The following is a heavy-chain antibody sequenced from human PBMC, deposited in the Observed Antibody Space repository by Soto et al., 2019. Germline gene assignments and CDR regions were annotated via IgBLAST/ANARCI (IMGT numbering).Heavy chain of an antibody. CDR3: ARLIMVVADVTYYYHYMDV. CDR2: ISAYNGNT. D-gene: IGHD2-15*01. J-gene: IGHJ6*03. V-gene: IGHV1-18*01. Sequence: ASVKVSCKASGYTFTSYGISWVRQAPGQGLEWMGWISAYNGNTNYAQKLQGRVTMTTGTSTSTAYMELRSLRSDDTAVYYCARLIMVVADVTYYYHYMDVWGKGTTVTVSS. CDR1: GYTFTSYG.